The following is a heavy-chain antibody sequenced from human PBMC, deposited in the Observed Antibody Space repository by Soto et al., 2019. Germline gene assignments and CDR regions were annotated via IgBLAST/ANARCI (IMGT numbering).Heavy chain of an antibody. D-gene: IGHD2-21*02. J-gene: IGHJ3*02. V-gene: IGHV4-59*01. CDR1: GGSLTNYF. CDR3: ARFQYTVVTPFDM. CDR2: IRYSGKT. Sequence: QVQLQESGPGLVEPSETLSLTCTVSGGSLTNYFWTWIRQTPGKGLEWLAYIRYSGKTGYNPSLKGRATISLDMSRNQFFLKVTSVTAADTAMYYCARFQYTVVTPFDMWGQGTMLIVSS.